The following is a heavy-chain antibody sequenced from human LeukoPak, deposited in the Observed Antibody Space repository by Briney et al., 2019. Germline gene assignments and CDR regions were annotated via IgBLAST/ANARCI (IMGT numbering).Heavy chain of an antibody. Sequence: PSETLSLTCNVSGGSISNSGYYCGGIRQPPGKGLRWIGSIYYGGSTYYNPSLRSRVIISAYTSRSQLSLKLSSVTATDTAVYYCARIAILTSYYDYFHHWGQGTLVTVSS. D-gene: IGHD3-9*01. V-gene: IGHV4-39*01. CDR2: IYYGGST. CDR3: ARIAILTSYYDYFHH. CDR1: GGSISNSGYY. J-gene: IGHJ1*01.